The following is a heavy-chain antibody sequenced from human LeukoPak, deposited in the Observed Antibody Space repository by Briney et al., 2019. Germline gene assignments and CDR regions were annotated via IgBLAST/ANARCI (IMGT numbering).Heavy chain of an antibody. Sequence: GGSLRLSCAASGFSFSIYGMTWVRLTPGKGLEWVSAISGSGGSTYYADSVKGRFTISRDNSKNTLYLQMNSLRAEDTAVYYCAKEDEYYDSSGYLLDYWGQGTLVTVSS. D-gene: IGHD3-22*01. CDR1: GFSFSIYG. CDR2: ISGSGGST. V-gene: IGHV3-23*01. CDR3: AKEDEYYDSSGYLLDY. J-gene: IGHJ4*02.